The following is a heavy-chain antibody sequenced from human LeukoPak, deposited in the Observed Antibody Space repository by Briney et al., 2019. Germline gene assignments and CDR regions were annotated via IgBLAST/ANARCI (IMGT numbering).Heavy chain of an antibody. J-gene: IGHJ4*02. CDR2: IIPILGIA. D-gene: IGHD3-22*01. Sequence: SVKVSCKASGGTFSSYTISWVRQAPGQGLEWMGRIIPILGIANYAQKFQGRVTITADKSTSTAYMELSSLRSEDTAVYYCASRLNGAGSSGYEDYWGQGTPVTVSS. CDR3: ASRLNGAGSSGYEDY. CDR1: GGTFSSYT. V-gene: IGHV1-69*02.